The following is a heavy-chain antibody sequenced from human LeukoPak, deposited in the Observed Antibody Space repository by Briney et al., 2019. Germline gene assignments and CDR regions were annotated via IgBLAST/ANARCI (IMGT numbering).Heavy chain of an antibody. Sequence: GRSLRLSCAASGFTFSRYGMHWVRQAPGKGLEWVAVISYDGSNKYYADSVKGRFTISRDNSKNTLYLQMNSLRAEDTAVYYCARDRGNWFDPWGQGTLVTVSS. CDR3: ARDRGNWFDP. J-gene: IGHJ5*02. V-gene: IGHV3-30*03. CDR2: ISYDGSNK. CDR1: GFTFSRYG. D-gene: IGHD2-15*01.